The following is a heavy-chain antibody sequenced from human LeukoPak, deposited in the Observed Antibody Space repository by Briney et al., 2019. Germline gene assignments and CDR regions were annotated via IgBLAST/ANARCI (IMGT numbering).Heavy chain of an antibody. D-gene: IGHD6-6*01. CDR2: ISSGSSYI. V-gene: IGHV3-21*01. J-gene: IGHJ5*02. Sequence: NSGGSLRLSCAASGFTFSSYAISCVRQAPGKGLEWVSSISSGSSYIYYADSVKGRFTICRDNAKNSLYLQMNSLRAEDTAVYYCARGPASIAARAGWFDPWGQGTLVTVSS. CDR3: ARGPASIAARAGWFDP. CDR1: GFTFSSYA.